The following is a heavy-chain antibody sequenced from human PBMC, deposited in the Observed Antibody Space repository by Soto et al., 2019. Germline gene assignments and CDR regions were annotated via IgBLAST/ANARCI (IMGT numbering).Heavy chain of an antibody. CDR2: IFYSGST. CDR1: GGSISSYY. CDR3: ASMIGDPVLSFDS. V-gene: IGHV4-59*01. D-gene: IGHD3-10*02. Sequence: QVQLQESGPGLVKPSETLSLTCTVSGGSISSYYWSWIRQPPGKGLEWIGFIFYSGSTSYNPSLKSRVTISIDTSEYQFSLKLKSAPAADTAVYYCASMIGDPVLSFDSWGQGTLVAVSS. J-gene: IGHJ5*01.